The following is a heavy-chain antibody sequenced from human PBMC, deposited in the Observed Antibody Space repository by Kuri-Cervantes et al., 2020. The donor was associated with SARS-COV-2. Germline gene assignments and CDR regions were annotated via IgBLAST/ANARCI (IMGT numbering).Heavy chain of an antibody. D-gene: IGHD1-26*01. V-gene: IGHV4-34*01. CDR1: SGSFSGYY. CDR2: INHSGNT. CDR3: ARGRVGATPGRFVGFDY. J-gene: IGHJ4*02. Sequence: SGTLSLTYAVYSGSFSGYYWSWIHQPPGKGLEWIGEINHSGNTNYNPSLKSRVTISVDTSKNQFFLKLTSVTAADTAVYYCARGRVGATPGRFVGFDYWGQGTLVTVSS.